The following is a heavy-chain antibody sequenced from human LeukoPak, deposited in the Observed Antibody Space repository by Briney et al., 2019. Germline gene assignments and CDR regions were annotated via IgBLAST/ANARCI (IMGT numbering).Heavy chain of an antibody. V-gene: IGHV1-2*02. CDR3: ARSYSSSYYSFDP. J-gene: IGHJ5*02. D-gene: IGHD6-13*01. CDR1: GYSFTGYY. CDR2: INPNSGGT. Sequence: ASLKVSCKASGYSFTGYYMNWVRQAPGQGLEWMGWINPNSGGTNYAQKFQGRVTMTRDTSISTAYMELRKLRSDDTAVYYCARSYSSSYYSFDPWGQGTLVTVSS.